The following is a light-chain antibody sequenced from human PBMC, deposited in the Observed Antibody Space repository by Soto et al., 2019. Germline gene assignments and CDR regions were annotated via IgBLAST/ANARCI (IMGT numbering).Light chain of an antibody. Sequence: EIVLTQSPGTLSLSPGERATLPCRASQSVKSSYLAWYQHKPGQAPRLLIYGGSSRATGIPVRFSGSGSEADFTLTITRLEPEDFAVYYCQQYSSSRTFGQGTKVYIK. J-gene: IGKJ1*01. V-gene: IGKV3-20*01. CDR1: QSVKSSY. CDR2: GGS. CDR3: QQYSSSRT.